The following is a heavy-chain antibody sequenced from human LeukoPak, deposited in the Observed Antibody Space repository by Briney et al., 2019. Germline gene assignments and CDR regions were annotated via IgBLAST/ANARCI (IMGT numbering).Heavy chain of an antibody. D-gene: IGHD1-20*01. CDR3: ARIRGDNWNRRKYYYYYMDV. V-gene: IGHV1-69*05. CDR2: IIPIFGTA. J-gene: IGHJ6*03. Sequence: SVKVSCKASGYTFTGYYMHWVRQAPGQGLEWMGRIIPIFGTANYAQKFQGRVTITTDESTSTAYMELSSLRSEDTAVYYCARIRGDNWNRRKYYYYYMDVWGKGTTVTVSS. CDR1: GYTFTGYY.